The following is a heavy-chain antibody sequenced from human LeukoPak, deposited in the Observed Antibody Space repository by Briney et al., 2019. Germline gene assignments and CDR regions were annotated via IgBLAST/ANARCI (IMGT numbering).Heavy chain of an antibody. CDR3: AKVNIAARSNYFDY. Sequence: PGGSLRLSCAASGFTFSSYAMSWVRQAPGKGLEWISAISGSGGSTYYADSVKGRFTISRDNSKNTLYLQMNSLRAEDTAVYYCAKVNIAARSNYFDYWGQGTLVTVSS. V-gene: IGHV3-23*01. D-gene: IGHD6-6*01. CDR1: GFTFSSYA. J-gene: IGHJ4*02. CDR2: ISGSGGST.